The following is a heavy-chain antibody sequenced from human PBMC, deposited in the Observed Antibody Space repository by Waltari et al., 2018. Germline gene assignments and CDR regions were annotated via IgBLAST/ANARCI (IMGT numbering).Heavy chain of an antibody. CDR1: GGTFSSYA. J-gene: IGHJ4*02. D-gene: IGHD3-22*01. Sequence: QVQLVQSGAEVKKPGSSVKVSCKASGGTFSSYAISWVRQAPGQGLEWMGWGSPNFGRANYGHKFQGRVTITADKSTITAYMELSSLRSEDTAFYYCARRHYYDSSGYSLDYWGQGTLVTVSS. CDR3: ARRHYYDSSGYSLDY. V-gene: IGHV1-69*14. CDR2: GSPNFGRA.